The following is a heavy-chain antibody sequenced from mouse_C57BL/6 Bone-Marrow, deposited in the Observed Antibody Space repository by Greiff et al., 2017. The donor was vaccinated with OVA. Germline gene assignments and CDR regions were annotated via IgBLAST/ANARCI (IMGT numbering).Heavy chain of an antibody. Sequence: EVKLVESGGDLVKPGGSLKLSCAASGFTFSSYGMSWVRQTPDKRLEWVATISSGGSYTYYPDSVKGRFTISRDNAKNTLYLQMSSLKSEDTAMYYCARHFYDYGDYWGQGTTLTVSS. D-gene: IGHD2-4*01. V-gene: IGHV5-6*01. J-gene: IGHJ2*01. CDR2: ISSGGSYT. CDR3: ARHFYDYGDY. CDR1: GFTFSSYG.